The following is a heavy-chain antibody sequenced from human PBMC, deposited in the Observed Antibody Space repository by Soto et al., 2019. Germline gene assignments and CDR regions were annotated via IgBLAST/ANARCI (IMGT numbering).Heavy chain of an antibody. CDR1: GGTFGDYG. J-gene: IGHJ6*02. CDR2: ILPVFRTP. D-gene: IGHD3-10*01. V-gene: IGHV1-69*01. Sequence: QMHLVQSGPEVRKPGSSVKVSCKASGGTFGDYGIDWVRQAPGHGLEWMGGILPVFRTPRNAQKFEGRGSLTVDEVTNTGFIGLNRLRPEDTAPYFCAIDDGEVGMDVWGPGTTVIVSS. CDR3: AIDDGEVGMDV.